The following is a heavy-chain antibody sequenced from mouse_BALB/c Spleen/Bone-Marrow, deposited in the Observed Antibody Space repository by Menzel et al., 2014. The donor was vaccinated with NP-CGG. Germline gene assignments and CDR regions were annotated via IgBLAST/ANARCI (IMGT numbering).Heavy chain of an antibody. CDR3: ARWGYYYAMDY. J-gene: IGHJ4*01. CDR1: GFTFSSFG. CDR2: ISSGSSTI. Sequence: EVMLVESGGGLVQPGGSRKLSCAASGFTFSSFGMHWVRQAPGKGLEWVAYISSGSSTIYYADTVKGRFTISRDNPKNTLFLQMTSLRSEDTAMYYCARWGYYYAMDYWGQGTSVTVSS. V-gene: IGHV5-17*02.